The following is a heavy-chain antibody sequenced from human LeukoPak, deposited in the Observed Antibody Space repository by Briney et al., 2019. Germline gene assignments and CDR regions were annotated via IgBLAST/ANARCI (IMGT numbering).Heavy chain of an antibody. CDR1: GFTFSSYG. CDR3: AKDIVLMVYAILYYYYMDV. CDR2: IWYDGSNK. J-gene: IGHJ6*03. V-gene: IGHV3-33*06. D-gene: IGHD2-8*01. Sequence: GRSLRLSCAASGFTFSSYGTHWVRQAPGKGLEWVAVIWYDGSNKYYADSVKGRFTISRDNSKNTLYLQMNSLRAEDTAVYYCAKDIVLMVYAILYYYYMDVWGKGTTVTVSS.